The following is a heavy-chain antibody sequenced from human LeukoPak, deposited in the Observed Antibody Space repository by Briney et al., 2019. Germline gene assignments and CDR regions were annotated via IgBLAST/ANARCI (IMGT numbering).Heavy chain of an antibody. CDR1: GFTFSSYA. CDR3: AKTTVRNDAFDI. Sequence: GGSLRLSCAASGFTFSSYAMSWVRQAPGKGLEWVSAISGSGGSTYYADSVKGRFTISRDNSKNTLYLQMNSLRVEDTAVYYCAKTTVRNDAFDIWGQGTMVTVSS. J-gene: IGHJ3*02. V-gene: IGHV3-23*01. D-gene: IGHD4-4*01. CDR2: ISGSGGST.